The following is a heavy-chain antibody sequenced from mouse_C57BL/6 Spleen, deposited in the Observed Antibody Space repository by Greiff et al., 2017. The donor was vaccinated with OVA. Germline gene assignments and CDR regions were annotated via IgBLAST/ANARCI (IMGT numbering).Heavy chain of an antibody. V-gene: IGHV1-53*01. CDR1: GYTFTSYW. J-gene: IGHJ1*03. Sequence: QVQLQQPGTELVKPGASVKLSCKASGYTFTSYWMHWVKQRPGQGLEWIGNINPSNGGTDYNEKFKSKATLTVDKSSSTAYMQLSSLTSEDSAVYYCARWLLSYWYFDVWGTGTTVTVSS. CDR2: INPSNGGT. D-gene: IGHD2-3*01. CDR3: ARWLLSYWYFDV.